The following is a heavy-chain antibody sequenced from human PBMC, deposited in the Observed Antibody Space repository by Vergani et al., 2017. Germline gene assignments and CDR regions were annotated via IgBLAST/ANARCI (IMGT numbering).Heavy chain of an antibody. CDR3: ARPSNSSNWYQTRQDYYYYGMKV. Sequence: QVQLVQSGAEVKKPGSSVKVSCKASGGTFSSYTISWVRQAPGQGLEWMGRIIPILGIANYAQKFEGRVTMTADKSTSTAYMELSSLRSEDKDVYYCARPSNSSNWYQTRQDYYYYGMKVWGQGPRSPSP. CDR1: GGTFSSYT. CDR2: IIPILGIA. J-gene: IGHJ6*02. D-gene: IGHD6-13*01. V-gene: IGHV1-69*02.